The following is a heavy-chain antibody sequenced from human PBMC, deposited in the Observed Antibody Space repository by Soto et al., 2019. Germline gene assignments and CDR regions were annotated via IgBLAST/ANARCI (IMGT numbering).Heavy chain of an antibody. J-gene: IGHJ4*02. Sequence: QVQLVESGGGLVKPGGSLRLSCAASGFTFSGYYMNWIRQAPGKGLEWVSYISSSGSYTNYADSVKGRFTISRDNAKNSLYLQVNSLRAEDTAVYYCASDDHGDLPIDYWGQGTLVTVSS. CDR1: GFTFSGYY. CDR3: ASDDHGDLPIDY. CDR2: ISSSGSYT. D-gene: IGHD4-17*01. V-gene: IGHV3-11*05.